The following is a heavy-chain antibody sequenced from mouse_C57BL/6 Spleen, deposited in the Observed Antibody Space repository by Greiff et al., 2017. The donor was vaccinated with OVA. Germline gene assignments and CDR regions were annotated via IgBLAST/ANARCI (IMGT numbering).Heavy chain of an antibody. Sequence: QVQLKQSGPGLVQPSQSLSITCTVSGFSLTSYGVHWVRQSPGKGLEWLGVIWSGGSTDYNAAFISRLSISKDNSKSQVFFKMNSLQADDTAIYDCASVDDGYYGNYAMDYWGQGTSVTVSS. J-gene: IGHJ4*01. CDR2: IWSGGST. CDR3: ASVDDGYYGNYAMDY. D-gene: IGHD2-3*01. CDR1: GFSLTSYG. V-gene: IGHV2-2*01.